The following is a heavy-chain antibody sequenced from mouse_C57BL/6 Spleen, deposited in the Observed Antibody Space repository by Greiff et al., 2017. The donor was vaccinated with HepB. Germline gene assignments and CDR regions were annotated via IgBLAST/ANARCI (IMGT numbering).Heavy chain of an antibody. CDR1: GYTFTDYN. V-gene: IGHV1-22*01. CDR2: INPNNGGT. CDR3: ARGGLRRYFDV. Sequence: VQLQQSGPELVKPGASVKMSCKASGYTFTDYNMHWVKQSHGKSLEWIGYINPNNGGTSYNQKFKGKATLTVNKSSSTAYMELRSLTTEDSAVYYCARGGLRRYFDVWGTGTTVTVAS. D-gene: IGHD2-2*01. J-gene: IGHJ1*03.